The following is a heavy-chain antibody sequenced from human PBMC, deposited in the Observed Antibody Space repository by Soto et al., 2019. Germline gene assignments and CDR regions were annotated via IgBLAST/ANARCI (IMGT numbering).Heavy chain of an antibody. V-gene: IGHV3-23*01. J-gene: IGHJ5*02. CDR2: ISGDGGTT. Sequence: EVQLLESGGGLVQPGGSLRLSCTASGFTLSSYSMSWVRQAPGKGLEWVSVISGDGGTTYYADSVEGRFTISRDNSRNPLYLQMNSLRAEDTAVYYCARTVSAAGNNWFDPWGQGTLVTVSS. CDR1: GFTLSSYS. CDR3: ARTVSAAGNNWFDP. D-gene: IGHD6-13*01.